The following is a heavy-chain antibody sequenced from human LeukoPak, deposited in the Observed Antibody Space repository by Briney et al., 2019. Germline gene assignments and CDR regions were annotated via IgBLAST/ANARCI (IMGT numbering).Heavy chain of an antibody. CDR1: GGSISSGGYY. CDR2: IYYSGST. CDR3: ARAGYGAVYGMDV. Sequence: PSETLSLTCTVSGGSISSGGYYWSWIRQHPGKGLEWIGYIYYSGSTYYNPSLKSRVTISVDTSKNQFSLKLSSVTAADTAVYYCARAGYGAVYGMDVWGQGTTVTVSS. V-gene: IGHV4-31*03. D-gene: IGHD4-17*01. J-gene: IGHJ6*02.